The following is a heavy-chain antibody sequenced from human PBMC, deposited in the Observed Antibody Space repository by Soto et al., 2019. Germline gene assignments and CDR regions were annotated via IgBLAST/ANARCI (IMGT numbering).Heavy chain of an antibody. D-gene: IGHD2-2*01. CDR3: ARDEVPAANWLDR. CDR2: ISGYNGNT. J-gene: IGHJ5*02. Sequence: ASVKVSCKASGYIFINYGITWVRQAPGQGLEWMGWISGYNGNTKYADKLQGRVTMTTDTSTTTAYMELRSLGSDDTAVYYCARDEVPAANWLDRWGQGTLVTVSS. V-gene: IGHV1-18*01. CDR1: GYIFINYG.